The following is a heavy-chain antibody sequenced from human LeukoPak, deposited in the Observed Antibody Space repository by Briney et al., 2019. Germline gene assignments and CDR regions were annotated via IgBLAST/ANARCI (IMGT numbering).Heavy chain of an antibody. V-gene: IGHV4-61*02. D-gene: IGHD3-3*01. CDR1: GGSVSSGSYY. CDR3: ARSAYYDFWSGYDY. CDR2: IYTSGST. Sequence: SETLSLTCTVSGGSVSSGSYYWSWIRQPAGKGLEWIGRIYTSGSTNYNPSLKSRVTISVDTSKNQFSLKLSSVTAADTAVYYCARSAYYDFWSGYDYWGQGTLVTVSS. J-gene: IGHJ4*02.